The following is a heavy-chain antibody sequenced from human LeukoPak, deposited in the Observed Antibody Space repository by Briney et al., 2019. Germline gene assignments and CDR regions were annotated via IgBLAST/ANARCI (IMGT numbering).Heavy chain of an antibody. Sequence: SVKVSCKASGGTFSSYAISWVRQAPGQGLEWMGRIIPILGIANYAQKFQGRVTITADKSTSTAYMELSSLRSEDTAVYYCARGEVTRRITMVRGVIQYYYYGMDVWGQGTTVTVSS. CDR3: ARGEVTRRITMVRGVIQYYYYGMDV. D-gene: IGHD3-10*01. CDR2: IIPILGIA. CDR1: GGTFSSYA. J-gene: IGHJ6*02. V-gene: IGHV1-69*04.